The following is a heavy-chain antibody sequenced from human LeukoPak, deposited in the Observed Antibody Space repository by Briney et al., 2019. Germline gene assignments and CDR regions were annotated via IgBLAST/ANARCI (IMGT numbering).Heavy chain of an antibody. CDR2: IYYTGST. CDR1: GGSISSGKYY. Sequence: TLSLTCTVSGGSISSGKYYWNWIRQPPGKGLEWIGYIYYTGSTYYSPSLKSRVTISVDTSKKQFSLKLSSVTAADTAVYYCASMAVGIDAFDIWGQGTMVTVSS. D-gene: IGHD1-26*01. J-gene: IGHJ3*02. CDR3: ASMAVGIDAFDI. V-gene: IGHV4-30-4*01.